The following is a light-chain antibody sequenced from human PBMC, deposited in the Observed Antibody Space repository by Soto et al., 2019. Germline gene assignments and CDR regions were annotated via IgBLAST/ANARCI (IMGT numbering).Light chain of an antibody. J-gene: IGKJ5*01. CDR1: HSVSSSY. V-gene: IGKV3-20*01. CDR2: GAS. Sequence: ELLVTKSAGPLSLSPAERSTLSCRASHSVSSSYLAWCQQNPGQAPRLRIYGASSRATGIPDRCSGSGSGTDFTLTICTLEPEDFAVYYCQQYCSSNTFGQGTRLDNK. CDR3: QQYCSSNT.